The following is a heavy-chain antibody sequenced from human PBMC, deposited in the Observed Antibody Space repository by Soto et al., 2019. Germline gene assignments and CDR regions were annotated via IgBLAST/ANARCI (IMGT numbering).Heavy chain of an antibody. CDR1: GTSISNYY. CDR2: VYYGGTT. Sequence: SETLSLTCTVSGTSISNYYWNWIRQPPGKGLEWIGYVYYGGTTNYNPSLKSRVTISVDTSENHFSLKLSSVTAADTAVYYCARARFHDFSSAYPLDYWGQGILVTVSS. CDR3: ARARFHDFSSAYPLDY. V-gene: IGHV4-59*01. D-gene: IGHD3-3*01. J-gene: IGHJ4*02.